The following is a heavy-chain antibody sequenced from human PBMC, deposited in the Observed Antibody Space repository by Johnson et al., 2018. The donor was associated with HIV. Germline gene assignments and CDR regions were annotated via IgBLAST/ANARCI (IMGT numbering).Heavy chain of an antibody. CDR2: ISSSGSTI. CDR3: ACSPHRRTTVASDAFDI. D-gene: IGHD4-23*01. J-gene: IGHJ3*02. Sequence: QVQLVESGGGLVTPGGSLRLSCAASGFTFSDYYMSWIRQAPGKGLEWVSYISSSGSTIYYADSVKGRFTISRDNSKNTVYLKMNSLRAEDTAVYYCACSPHRRTTVASDAFDIWGQGTMVTVSS. V-gene: IGHV3-11*01. CDR1: GFTFSDYY.